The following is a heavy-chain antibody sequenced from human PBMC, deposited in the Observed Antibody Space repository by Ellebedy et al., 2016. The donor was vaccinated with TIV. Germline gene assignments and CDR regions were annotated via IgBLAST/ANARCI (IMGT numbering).Heavy chain of an antibody. J-gene: IGHJ5*02. CDR2: IYPGDSDT. V-gene: IGHV5-51*01. CDR3: ARRSYYDSSEASWFDP. D-gene: IGHD3-22*01. CDR1: GYSFTSYW. Sequence: GESLKISXKGSGYSFTSYWIGWVRQMPGKGLEWMGIIYPGDSDTRYSPSFQGQVTISADKSISTAYLQWSSLKASDTAMYYCARRSYYDSSEASWFDPWGQGTLVTVSS.